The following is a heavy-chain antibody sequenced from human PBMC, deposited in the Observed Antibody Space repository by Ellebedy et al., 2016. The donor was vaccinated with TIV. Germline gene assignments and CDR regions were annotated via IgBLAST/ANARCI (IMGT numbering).Heavy chain of an antibody. V-gene: IGHV1-18*01. Sequence: ASVKVSXKASGYTFTSYGISWVRQAPGQGLEWMGWISAYNGNTNYAQKLQGRVTMTTDTSTSTAYMELRSLRSDDTAVYYCARAVPGYKQLVADYMDVWGKGTTVTVSS. J-gene: IGHJ6*03. D-gene: IGHD6-6*01. CDR1: GYTFTSYG. CDR2: ISAYNGNT. CDR3: ARAVPGYKQLVADYMDV.